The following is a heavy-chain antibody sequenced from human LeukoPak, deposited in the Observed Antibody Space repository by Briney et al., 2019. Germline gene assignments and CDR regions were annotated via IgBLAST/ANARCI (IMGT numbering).Heavy chain of an antibody. D-gene: IGHD3-9*01. CDR1: GYSFTGYW. Sequence: GESLKISCKGSGYSFTGYWIGWVRQMPGKGLEWMGIIYPDDSDTRYSPSFQGQVTISADKSISTAYLQWSSLKAPDTAMYYCARSTGSRNYYYYYGMDVWGKGTTVTVSS. CDR3: ARSTGSRNYYYYYGMDV. V-gene: IGHV5-51*01. CDR2: IYPDDSDT. J-gene: IGHJ6*04.